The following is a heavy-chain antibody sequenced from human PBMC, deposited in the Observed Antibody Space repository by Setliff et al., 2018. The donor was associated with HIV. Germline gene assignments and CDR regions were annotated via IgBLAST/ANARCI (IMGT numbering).Heavy chain of an antibody. CDR1: GGSISSYY. D-gene: IGHD1-26*01. V-gene: IGHV4-59*08. J-gene: IGHJ6*03. CDR3: ARIVRWELVATSTFFYYYMDV. CDR2: IYYSGST. Sequence: PSETLSLTCTVSGGSISSYYWSWIRQPPGKGLEWIGYIYYSGSTNYNPSLKSRVTTSVDTSKNQFSLKLSSVTAADTAVYYCARIVRWELVATSTFFYYYMDVWGKGTTVTSP.